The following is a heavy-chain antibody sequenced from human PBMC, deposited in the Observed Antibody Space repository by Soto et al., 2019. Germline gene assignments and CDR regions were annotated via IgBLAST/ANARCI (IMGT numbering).Heavy chain of an antibody. V-gene: IGHV3-23*01. CDR3: AVGPVLLPFDY. D-gene: IGHD3-10*01. CDR2: ISGSGGST. Sequence: GGSLRLSCAASGFTFSSYAMSWVRQAPGKGLEWVPAISGSGGSTYYADSVKGRFTISRDNSKNTLYLQMNSLRAEDTAVYYRAVGPVLLPFDYWGQGTLVTVSS. J-gene: IGHJ4*02. CDR1: GFTFSSYA.